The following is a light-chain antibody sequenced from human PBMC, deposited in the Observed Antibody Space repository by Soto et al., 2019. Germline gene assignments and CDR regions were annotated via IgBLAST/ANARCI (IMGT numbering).Light chain of an antibody. CDR2: SAS. V-gene: IGKV1-5*01. J-gene: IGKJ1*01. CDR1: RDISTW. CDR3: QHYNSYSEA. Sequence: IQMTQSPSSVSASVGDRVAITCQASRDISTWVAWYQQKPGKAPKLLIYSASALKSGVPSRFSGSGSGTECTLTISSLQPDDVATYYCQHYNSYSEALGQGTKVDIK.